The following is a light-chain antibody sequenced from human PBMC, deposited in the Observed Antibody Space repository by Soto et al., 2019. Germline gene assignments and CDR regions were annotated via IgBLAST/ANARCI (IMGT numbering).Light chain of an antibody. CDR2: DAS. CDR1: QSVSSY. Sequence: EIVLTQSPATLSLSPGERATLSCRSSQSVSSYLAWYQQKRGQAPRLLIYDASNSATGIPARFSGSGSGTDFTLTISSPEPEDFAVYYCQQRSNWPLTFGGGTKVEIK. V-gene: IGKV3-11*01. CDR3: QQRSNWPLT. J-gene: IGKJ4*01.